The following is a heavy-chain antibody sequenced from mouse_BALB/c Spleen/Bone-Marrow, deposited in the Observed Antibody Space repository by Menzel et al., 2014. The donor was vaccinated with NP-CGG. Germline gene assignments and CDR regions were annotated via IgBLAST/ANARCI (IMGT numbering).Heavy chain of an antibody. Sequence: EVKLMESGGGSVQPGGSLKLSCAASGFTFSDYYMYWVRQTPEKRLEWVAYISNGGGSTYYPDTIKGRFTISRDNAKNTLFLQMSRLKSEDTAVYFCSTMITTPYALDYWVKEPQSPSPQ. D-gene: IGHD2-4*01. V-gene: IGHV5-12*01. CDR1: GFTFSDYY. CDR3: STMITTPYALDY. CDR2: ISNGGGST. J-gene: IGHJ4*01.